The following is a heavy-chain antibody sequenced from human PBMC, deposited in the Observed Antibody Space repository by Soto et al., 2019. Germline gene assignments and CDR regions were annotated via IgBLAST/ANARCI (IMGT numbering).Heavy chain of an antibody. Sequence: GGSLRLSCAASGFTFSSYSMNWVRQAPGKGLEWVSSISSSSSYIYYADSVKGRFTISRDNAKNSLYLQMNSLRAEDTAVYYRARDPIEYCTNGVCYPPDYWGQGTLVTVSS. D-gene: IGHD2-8*01. V-gene: IGHV3-21*01. CDR1: GFTFSSYS. CDR2: ISSSSSYI. J-gene: IGHJ4*02. CDR3: ARDPIEYCTNGVCYPPDY.